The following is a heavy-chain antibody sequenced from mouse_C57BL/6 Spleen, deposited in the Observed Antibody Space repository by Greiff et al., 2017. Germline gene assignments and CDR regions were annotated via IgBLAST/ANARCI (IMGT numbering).Heavy chain of an antibody. CDR2: IYPGDGDT. J-gene: IGHJ4*01. Sequence: VQLQESGPELVKPGASVKISCKASGYAFSSSWMNWVKQTPGKGLEWIGRIYPGDGDTYYNGKFKGQATLTADKSSSTAYMQLSSLTSEDSAVSFCARGGADAMDYWGQGTSVTVSS. CDR3: ARGGADAMDY. V-gene: IGHV1-82*01. CDR1: GYAFSSSW.